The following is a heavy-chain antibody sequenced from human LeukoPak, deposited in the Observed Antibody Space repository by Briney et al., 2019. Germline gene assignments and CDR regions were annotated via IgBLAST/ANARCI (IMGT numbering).Heavy chain of an antibody. CDR2: IYYSGST. J-gene: IGHJ3*02. CDR1: GVPISSSSYY. CDR3: ARDKSYYYGSGSYWGSSDAFDI. Sequence: SETLSLTCTVSGVPISSSSYYWGWLRQPPGKGLEWIGSIYYSGSTYYNPSLKSRVTMSVDTSKNQFSLKLSSVTAADTAVYYCARDKSYYYGSGSYWGSSDAFDIWGQGTMVTVSS. D-gene: IGHD3-10*01. V-gene: IGHV4-39*07.